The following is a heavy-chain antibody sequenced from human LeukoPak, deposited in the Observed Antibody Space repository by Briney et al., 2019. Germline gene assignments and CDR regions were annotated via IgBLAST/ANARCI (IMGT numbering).Heavy chain of an antibody. CDR2: IGSSSSYI. CDR3: ARDRPSRRPGLVVDF. J-gene: IGHJ4*02. D-gene: IGHD2-8*02. V-gene: IGHV3-21*01. Sequence: GGSLRLSCAASGFTFSTYWMTWVRQAPGKGLEWVSSIGSSSSYIYYADSVKGRFTISRDNAKNSLYLQMNSLRADDTAVYYCARDRPSRRPGLVVDFWGQGTLVTVSS. CDR1: GFTFSTYW.